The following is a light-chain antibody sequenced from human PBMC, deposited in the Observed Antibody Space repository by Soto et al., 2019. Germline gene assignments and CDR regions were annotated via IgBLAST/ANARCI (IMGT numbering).Light chain of an antibody. V-gene: IGLV2-14*01. Sequence: QSVLTQPASVSGSPGQSITISCTGTSSAVGGYNYVSWYQQHPGKAPKPMIYDVSNRPSGVSNRFSGSKSGNTASLTISGLQAEDEADYYCSSYTSSSPYVFGTGTKVTVL. CDR1: SSAVGGYNY. J-gene: IGLJ1*01. CDR2: DVS. CDR3: SSYTSSSPYV.